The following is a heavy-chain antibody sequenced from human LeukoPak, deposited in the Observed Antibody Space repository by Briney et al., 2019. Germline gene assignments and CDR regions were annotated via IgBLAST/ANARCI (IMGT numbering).Heavy chain of an antibody. Sequence: GGSLRLSCAASGFTFDDYAMHWVRRAPGKGLEWVSGITWNSGSMGYADSVKGRFTISSDNAQNSLYLQVNSLRAEDTAVYYCTRGSYGDYEYWGQGTLVTVSS. J-gene: IGHJ4*02. D-gene: IGHD4-17*01. CDR2: ITWNSGSM. CDR3: TRGSYGDYEY. CDR1: GFTFDDYA. V-gene: IGHV3-9*01.